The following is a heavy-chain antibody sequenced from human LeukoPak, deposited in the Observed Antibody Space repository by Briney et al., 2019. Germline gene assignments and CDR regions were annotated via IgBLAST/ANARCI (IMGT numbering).Heavy chain of an antibody. J-gene: IGHJ4*02. V-gene: IGHV3-30*04. D-gene: IGHD5-18*01. Sequence: GGSLRLSCAASGFTFSSYAMHWVRQAPGKGLEWVAVISYDGSNKYYADSVKGRFTISRDNSKNALYLQMNSLRAEDTAVYYCARDPDTALDYWGQGTLVAVSS. CDR3: ARDPDTALDY. CDR2: ISYDGSNK. CDR1: GFTFSSYA.